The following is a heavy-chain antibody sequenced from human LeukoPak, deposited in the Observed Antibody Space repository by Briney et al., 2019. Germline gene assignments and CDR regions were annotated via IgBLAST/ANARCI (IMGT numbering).Heavy chain of an antibody. D-gene: IGHD3-10*01. CDR3: ARDWVAGVPFDGFDI. Sequence: GGSLRLSCAASGFTLSSYWMSWVRQAPGKGLEWVANIKEDGSEKYYVDSVKGRFTISRDNAKNSLYLHMNSLTAEDTAMYYCARDWVAGVPFDGFDIWGQGTMVSVSS. V-gene: IGHV3-7*03. J-gene: IGHJ3*02. CDR2: IKEDGSEK. CDR1: GFTLSSYW.